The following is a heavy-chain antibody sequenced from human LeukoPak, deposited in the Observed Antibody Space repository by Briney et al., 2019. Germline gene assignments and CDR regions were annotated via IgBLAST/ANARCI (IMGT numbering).Heavy chain of an antibody. Sequence: PGGSLRLSCAASGFTFSSYAMSWVRQAPGKGLEWVSAIGGSGGSAYYADSVKGRFTISRDNSKNTLYLQMNSLRAEDTAVYYCAKAPSGYGSGSYYYYYYGMDVWGQGTTVTVSS. CDR1: GFTFSSYA. CDR3: AKAPSGYGSGSYYYYYYGMDV. V-gene: IGHV3-23*01. D-gene: IGHD3-10*01. J-gene: IGHJ6*02. CDR2: IGGSGGSA.